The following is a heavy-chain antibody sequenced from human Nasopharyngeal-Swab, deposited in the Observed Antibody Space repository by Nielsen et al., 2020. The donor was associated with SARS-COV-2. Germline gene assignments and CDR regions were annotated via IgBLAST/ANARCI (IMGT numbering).Heavy chain of an antibody. Sequence: ASVKVPCKASGYTFTSYDINWVRQATGQGLEWMGWMNPNSGNTGYAQKFQGRVTMTRNTSISTAYMELSSLRSEDTAVYYCARGSFYYYDSSGYYYSYWGQGTLVTVSS. CDR3: ARGSFYYYDSSGYYYSY. CDR2: MNPNSGNT. J-gene: IGHJ4*02. D-gene: IGHD3-22*01. CDR1: GYTFTSYD. V-gene: IGHV1-8*01.